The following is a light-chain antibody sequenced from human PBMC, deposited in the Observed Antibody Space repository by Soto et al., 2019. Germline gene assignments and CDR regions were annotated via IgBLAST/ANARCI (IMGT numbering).Light chain of an antibody. CDR2: EVT. V-gene: IGLV2-8*01. CDR3: SSYADTDNLI. J-gene: IGLJ2*01. Sequence: QSALTQPPSASGSPGQSVTISCTGTSSDVGRHNYVSWYQQHPGKAPKLMIYEVTKRPSGVPDRFSGSKSGNTASLTVSGLQTEDEADYYCSSYADTDNLIFGGGTKLTVL. CDR1: SSDVGRHNY.